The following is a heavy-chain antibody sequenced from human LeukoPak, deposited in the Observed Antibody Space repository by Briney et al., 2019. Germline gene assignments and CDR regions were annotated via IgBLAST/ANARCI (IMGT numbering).Heavy chain of an antibody. D-gene: IGHD1-26*01. V-gene: IGHV3-23*01. Sequence: GGSLRLSCATSGFTFRNYAMSWVRQAPGKGLEWVSAIRGSGDSTYYADSVKDRFTISRDNSKNTLSLQMSSLRPEDTAVYYCVQRYSGTYSDYWGQGTLVTVSS. CDR1: GFTFRNYA. CDR2: IRGSGDST. J-gene: IGHJ4*02. CDR3: VQRYSGTYSDY.